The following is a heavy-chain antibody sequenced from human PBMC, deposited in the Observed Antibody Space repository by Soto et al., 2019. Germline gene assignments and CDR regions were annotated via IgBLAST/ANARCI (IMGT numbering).Heavy chain of an antibody. D-gene: IGHD5-12*01. J-gene: IGHJ4*02. Sequence: ASVKVSCKVSGYSLTELSMHWVRQAPGKGLEWMGGFDPEDGETIYAQKFQGRVTMTEDTSTDTAYMELSSLRSEDTAVYYCATFSGYEVNFDYWGQGTLVTVSS. CDR2: FDPEDGET. V-gene: IGHV1-24*01. CDR3: ATFSGYEVNFDY. CDR1: GYSLTELS.